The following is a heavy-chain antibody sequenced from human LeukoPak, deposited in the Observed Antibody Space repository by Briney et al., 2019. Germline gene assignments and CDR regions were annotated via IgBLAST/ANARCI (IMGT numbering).Heavy chain of an antibody. J-gene: IGHJ4*02. V-gene: IGHV4-4*07. Sequence: SETLSLTCTVSGDSFNNYYWSWIRQPAGKGLEWIGRIYTSETTNYNPSLKSRVTMSVDTSRNQNSLKLNSVTAADTAVYYCARGGDLPDYWGQGTLVTVSS. CDR1: GDSFNNYY. CDR2: IYTSETT. D-gene: IGHD2-21*02. CDR3: ARGGDLPDY.